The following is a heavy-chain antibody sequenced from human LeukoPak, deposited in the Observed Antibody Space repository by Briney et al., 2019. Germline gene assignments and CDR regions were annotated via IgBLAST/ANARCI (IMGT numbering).Heavy chain of an antibody. CDR1: GFTFSSYW. CDR2: INTDGSST. CDR3: ARDRYCTTTRCSDY. J-gene: IGHJ4*02. D-gene: IGHD2-2*01. Sequence: GESLRLSCAASGFTFSSYWMHWVRQAPGKGLVWVSRINTDGSSTTYADSVKGRFTISRDNAKNTLYLEMNSLRAEDTAVYYCARDRYCTTTRCSDYWGQGTLVTVSS. V-gene: IGHV3-74*03.